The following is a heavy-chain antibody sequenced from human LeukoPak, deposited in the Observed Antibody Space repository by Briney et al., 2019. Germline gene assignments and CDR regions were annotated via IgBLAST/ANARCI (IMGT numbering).Heavy chain of an antibody. V-gene: IGHV1-2*04. CDR2: INPNSGGT. J-gene: IGHJ4*02. CDR3: AINGVAAAGRVGYYFDY. CDR1: GYTFTGYY. Sequence: ASVKVSCKASGYTFTGYYMHWVRQAPGQGLEWMGWINPNSGGTNYAQKFQGWVTMTRDTSISTAYMELSRLRSDDTAVYCCAINGVAAAGRVGYYFDYWGQGTLVTVSS. D-gene: IGHD6-13*01.